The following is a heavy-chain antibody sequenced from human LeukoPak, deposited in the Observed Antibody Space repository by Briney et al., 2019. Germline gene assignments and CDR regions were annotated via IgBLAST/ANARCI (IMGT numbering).Heavy chain of an antibody. D-gene: IGHD5-18*01. Sequence: PGGSLRLSCAASGFTFSSYAMHWVRQAPGKGLEWVAVISYDGSNKYYAHSVKGRFTISRDNSKNTLYLQMNSLSAEDTAVYYCARDLGTAITSAFDYWGQGTLVTVSS. J-gene: IGHJ4*02. CDR1: GFTFSSYA. V-gene: IGHV3-30-3*01. CDR2: ISYDGSNK. CDR3: ARDLGTAITSAFDY.